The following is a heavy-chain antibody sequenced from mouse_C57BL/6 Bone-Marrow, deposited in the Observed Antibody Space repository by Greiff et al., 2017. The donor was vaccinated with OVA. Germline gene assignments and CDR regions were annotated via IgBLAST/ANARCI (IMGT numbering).Heavy chain of an antibody. D-gene: IGHD2-4*01. CDR1: GFTFSDYG. CDR3: ARDDYDYWYFDF. CDR2: ISSGSSTI. Sequence: VQLKQSGGGLVKPGGSLKLSCAASGFTFSDYGMHWVRQAPEKGLEWVAYISSGSSTIYYAATVKGRFTISRDNAKNTLFLQRTSLRSEDTAMYYCARDDYDYWYFDFWGTGTTVTVSS. J-gene: IGHJ1*03. V-gene: IGHV5-17*01.